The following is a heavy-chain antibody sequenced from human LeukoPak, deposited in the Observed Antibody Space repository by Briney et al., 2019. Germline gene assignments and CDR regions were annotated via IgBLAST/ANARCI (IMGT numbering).Heavy chain of an antibody. V-gene: IGHV4-39*07. Sequence: TSETLSLTCTVSGGSISSSSYYWGWIRQPPGKGLEWIGSIYYSGSTNYNPSLKSRVTISVDTSKNQFSLKLSSVTAADTAVYYCARVAPLGYDYVWGELSSYAFDIWGQGTMVTVSS. J-gene: IGHJ3*02. CDR3: ARVAPLGYDYVWGELSSYAFDI. CDR1: GGSISSSSYY. D-gene: IGHD3-16*02. CDR2: IYYSGST.